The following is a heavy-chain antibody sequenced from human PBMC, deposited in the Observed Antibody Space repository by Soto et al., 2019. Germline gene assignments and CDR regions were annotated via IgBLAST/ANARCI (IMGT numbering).Heavy chain of an antibody. V-gene: IGHV3-21*01. J-gene: IGHJ4*02. CDR2: ISSSSSYI. CDR3: ARDGRVGATTVDY. Sequence: GGSLRLSCAASGFTFSSYSMNWVRRAPGKGLEWVSSISSSSSYIYYADSVKGRFTISRDNAKNSLYLQMNSLRAEDTAVYYCARDGRVGATTVDYWGQGTLVTVSS. CDR1: GFTFSSYS. D-gene: IGHD1-26*01.